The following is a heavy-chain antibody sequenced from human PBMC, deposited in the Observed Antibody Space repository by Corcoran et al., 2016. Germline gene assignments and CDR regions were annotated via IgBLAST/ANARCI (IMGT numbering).Heavy chain of an antibody. D-gene: IGHD3-10*01. CDR3: AKLGDSSNRPGADY. J-gene: IGHJ4*02. CDR2: ISYDGSNK. Sequence: QVQLVESGGGVVQPGRSLRLSCAASGFTFSSYGMHWVRQAPGKGLEWVAVISYDGSNKYYADSVKGRFTISRDNSKNTLYLQMNSLRAEDTAVYYCAKLGDSSNRPGADYWGQGTLVTVSS. V-gene: IGHV3-30*18. CDR1: GFTFSSYG.